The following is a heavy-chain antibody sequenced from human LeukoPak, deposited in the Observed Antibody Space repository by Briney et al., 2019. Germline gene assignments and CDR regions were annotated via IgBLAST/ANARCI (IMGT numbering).Heavy chain of an antibody. V-gene: IGHV5-51*01. Sequence: GESLKISCKGSGYSFTSYWIGWVRQMPGKGLEWMGIIYPGDSDTRYSPSFQGQVTISADKSISTACLQWSSLKASDTAMYYCARGVGSTSSTYYYYGMDVWGQGTTVTVSS. CDR1: GYSFTSYW. CDR3: ARGVGSTSSTYYYYGMDV. D-gene: IGHD2-2*01. J-gene: IGHJ6*02. CDR2: IYPGDSDT.